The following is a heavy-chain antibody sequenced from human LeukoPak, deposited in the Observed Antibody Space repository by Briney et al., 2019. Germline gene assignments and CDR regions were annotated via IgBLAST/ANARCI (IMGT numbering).Heavy chain of an antibody. CDR2: IYYSGST. CDR1: GGSISSGDYY. D-gene: IGHD6-19*01. CDR3: ASTGGWYGGYYYYMDV. J-gene: IGHJ6*03. Sequence: SETLSLTCTVSGGSISSGDYYWSWIHQPPGKGLEWIGYIYYSGSTYYNPSLKSRVTISVDTSKNQFSLKLSSVTAADTAVYYCASTGGWYGGYYYYMDVWGKGTTVTVSS. V-gene: IGHV4-30-4*08.